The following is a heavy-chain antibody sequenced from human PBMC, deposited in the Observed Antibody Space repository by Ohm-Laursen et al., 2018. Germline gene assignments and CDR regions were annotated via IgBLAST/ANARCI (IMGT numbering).Heavy chain of an antibody. CDR3: VKGRLAGAFDY. V-gene: IGHV3-23*01. J-gene: IGHJ4*02. D-gene: IGHD2-15*01. CDR1: GFTFSNYW. Sequence: SLRLSCAASGFTFSNYWMSWVRQAPGKGLEWVSGISGSGGSTFYADSVKGRFTISRDNSKNTLYLQMNSLRAEDTAIYYCVKGRLAGAFDYWGQGTLVTVSS. CDR2: ISGSGGST.